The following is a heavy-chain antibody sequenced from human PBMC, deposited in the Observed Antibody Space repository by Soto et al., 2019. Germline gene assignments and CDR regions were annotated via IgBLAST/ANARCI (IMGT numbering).Heavy chain of an antibody. D-gene: IGHD2-15*01. CDR2: ISAYNGNT. V-gene: IGHV1-18*01. Sequence: ASVKVSCKASGYTFTSYGISWVRQAPGQGFEWMGWISAYNGNTNYAQKLQGRVTMTTDTSTSTAYMELRSLRSDDTAVYYCARVRKSCSGGSCYDAFDIWGQGTMVTVSS. CDR1: GYTFTSYG. CDR3: ARVRKSCSGGSCYDAFDI. J-gene: IGHJ3*02.